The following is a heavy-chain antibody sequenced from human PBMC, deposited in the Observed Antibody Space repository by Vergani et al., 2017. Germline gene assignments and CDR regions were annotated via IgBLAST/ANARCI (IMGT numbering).Heavy chain of an antibody. Sequence: QVQLQESGPGLVKPSQTLSLTCTVSGRSISSGHYYWSWIRRPPGKGLEWIGHIYYSGSTYYKSSLKSRVTISVDTSNNQFSLKLSSVTAADTAVYYCARETCSSTSCLYLGVAFDIWGQGTMVTVSS. J-gene: IGHJ3*02. CDR1: GRSISSGHYY. CDR3: ARETCSSTSCLYLGVAFDI. CDR2: IYYSGST. D-gene: IGHD2-2*01. V-gene: IGHV4-30-4*01.